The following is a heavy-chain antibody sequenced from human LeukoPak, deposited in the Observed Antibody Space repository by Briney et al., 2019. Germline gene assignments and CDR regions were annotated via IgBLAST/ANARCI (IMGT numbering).Heavy chain of an antibody. CDR3: ARQGVRFLEWCNVYYFDY. J-gene: IGHJ4*02. CDR1: GGSISRSSYY. V-gene: IGHV4-39*01. CDR2: IYYSGST. D-gene: IGHD3-3*01. Sequence: SETLSLTCTVSGGSISRSSYYWGWIRQPPGKGLEWIGSIYYSGSTYYNPSLKSRVTISVDTSKNQFSLKLSSVTAADTAVYYCARQGVRFLEWCNVYYFDYWGQGTLVTVSS.